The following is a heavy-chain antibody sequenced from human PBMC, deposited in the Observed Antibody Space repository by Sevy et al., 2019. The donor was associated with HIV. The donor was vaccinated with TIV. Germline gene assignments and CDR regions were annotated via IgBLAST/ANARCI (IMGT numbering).Heavy chain of an antibody. CDR3: AKEGDYDFWRGYFDY. Sequence: GGSLRLSCAASGFTFSSYGMHWVRQAPGKGLEWVAFIRYDGSNKYYADSVKGRFTISRDNSKNTLYLQMNSLGAEDTAVYYCAKEGDYDFWRGYFDYWGQGTLVTVSS. D-gene: IGHD3-3*01. V-gene: IGHV3-30*02. CDR2: IRYDGSNK. CDR1: GFTFSSYG. J-gene: IGHJ4*02.